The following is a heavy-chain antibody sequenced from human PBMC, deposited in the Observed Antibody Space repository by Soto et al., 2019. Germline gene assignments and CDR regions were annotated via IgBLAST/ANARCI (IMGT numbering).Heavy chain of an antibody. CDR1: GFTFNTHG. CDR3: ARSSGLGIDF. V-gene: IGHV3-33*01. Sequence: QVQLVESGGGVVQPGRSLRLSCAASGFTFNTHGMHWVRQAPGKGLEWVAVIWYDESKKYYEDFVTGRFTISRDNSRSALYLQMDSLRAEDTGVYYCARSSGLGIDFWGQGTLVTVSS. CDR2: IWYDESKK. J-gene: IGHJ4*02. D-gene: IGHD6-19*01.